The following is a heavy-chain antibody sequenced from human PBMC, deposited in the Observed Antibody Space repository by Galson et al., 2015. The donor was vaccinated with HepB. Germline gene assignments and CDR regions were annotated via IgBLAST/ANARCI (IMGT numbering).Heavy chain of an antibody. CDR3: ARDRATVDYFYAMDG. CDR2: INFKTGDT. J-gene: IGHJ6*02. V-gene: IGHV1-2*06. Sequence: SVKVSCKASGYTFTGYYMDWVRQAPGQGLEWMGRINFKTGDTDYAQKFQGRVTMTRDTSISTAYMELSSLRSEDTAVFYCARDRATVDYFYAMDGWGQGTTVTVSS. CDR1: GYTFTGYY. D-gene: IGHD4-23*01.